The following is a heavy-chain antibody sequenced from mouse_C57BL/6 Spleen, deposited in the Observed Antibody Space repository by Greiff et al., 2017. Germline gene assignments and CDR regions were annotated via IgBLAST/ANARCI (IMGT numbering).Heavy chain of an antibody. CDR2: IHPNSGST. J-gene: IGHJ2*01. CDR3: AREVITTVRFDY. D-gene: IGHD1-2*01. V-gene: IGHV1-64*01. CDR1: GYTFTSYW. Sequence: VQLQQSGAELVKPGASVKLSCKASGYTFTSYWMHWVKQRPGQGLEWIGMIHPNSGSTNYNEKFKSKATLTVAKSSSTAYMQLSSLTSEDSAVDYCAREVITTVRFDYWGQGTTLTVSS.